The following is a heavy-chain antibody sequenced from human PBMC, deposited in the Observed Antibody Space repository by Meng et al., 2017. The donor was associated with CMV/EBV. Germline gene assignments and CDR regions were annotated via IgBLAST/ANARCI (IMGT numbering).Heavy chain of an antibody. Sequence: MNWVSQAPGKGLEWVSSISSSSSYIYYADSVKGRFTISRDNAKNSLYLQMNSLRAEDTAVYYCARGRDFWSGYYSNTLYYYYGMDVWGQGTTVTVSS. V-gene: IGHV3-21*01. CDR3: ARGRDFWSGYYSNTLYYYYGMDV. J-gene: IGHJ6*02. CDR2: ISSSSSYI. D-gene: IGHD3-3*01.